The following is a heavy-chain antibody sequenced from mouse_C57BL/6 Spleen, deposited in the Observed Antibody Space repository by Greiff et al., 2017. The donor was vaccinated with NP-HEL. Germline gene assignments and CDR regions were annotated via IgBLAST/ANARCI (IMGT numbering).Heavy chain of an antibody. CDR2: INPYNGDT. V-gene: IGHV1-20*01. J-gene: IGHJ1*03. Sequence: QLKESGPELVKPGDSVKISCKASGYSFTGYFMNWVMQSHGKSLEWIGRINPYNGDTFYNQKFKGKATLTVDKSSSTAHMELRSLTSEDSAVYYCARSGLLRYWYFDVWGTGTTVTVSS. CDR1: GYSFTGYF. CDR3: ARSGLLRYWYFDV. D-gene: IGHD1-1*01.